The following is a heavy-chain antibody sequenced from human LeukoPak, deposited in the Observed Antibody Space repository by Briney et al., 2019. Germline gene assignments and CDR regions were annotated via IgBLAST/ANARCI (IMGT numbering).Heavy chain of an antibody. J-gene: IGHJ4*02. Sequence: PSETLSLTCAVYGGSFSGYYWSWIRQPPGKGLEWIGEINHSGSTNYNPSLKSRVTISVDTSKNQFSLKLSSVTAADTAVYYCAREKLSGYDRYFDYWGREPWSPSPQ. V-gene: IGHV4-34*01. D-gene: IGHD5-12*01. CDR2: INHSGST. CDR1: GGSFSGYY. CDR3: AREKLSGYDRYFDY.